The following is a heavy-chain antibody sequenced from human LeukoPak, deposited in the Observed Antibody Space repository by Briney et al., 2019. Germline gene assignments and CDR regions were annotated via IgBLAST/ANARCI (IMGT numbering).Heavy chain of an antibody. CDR2: ISAYNGNT. Sequence: ASVSVSCKASGYTFTIYGINWVRQAPGQGLEWMGWISAYNGNTNSAQKLQGRVTITTDTSTSTAYMELRSLRSGDTAVYYCARGGYYYDSSGYQIDYWGQGTLVTASS. V-gene: IGHV1-18*01. CDR3: ARGGYYYDSSGYQIDY. CDR1: GYTFTIYG. J-gene: IGHJ4*02. D-gene: IGHD3-22*01.